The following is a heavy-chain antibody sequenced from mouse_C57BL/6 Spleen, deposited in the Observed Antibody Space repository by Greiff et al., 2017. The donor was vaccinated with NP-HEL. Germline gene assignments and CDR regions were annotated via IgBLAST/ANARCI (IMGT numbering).Heavy chain of an antibody. CDR3: ARGFLYDYDGGYYFDY. CDR2: INPSTGGT. V-gene: IGHV1-42*01. J-gene: IGHJ2*01. Sequence: EVKLMESGPELVKPRASVKISCKASGYSFTGYYMNWVKQSPEKSLEWIGEINPSTGGTTYNQKFKAKATLTVDKSSSTAYMQLKSLTSEDSAVYYCARGFLYDYDGGYYFDYWGQGTTLTVSS. D-gene: IGHD2-4*01. CDR1: GYSFTGYY.